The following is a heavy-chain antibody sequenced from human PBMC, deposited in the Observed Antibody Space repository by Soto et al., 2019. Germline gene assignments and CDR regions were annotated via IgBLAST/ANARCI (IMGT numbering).Heavy chain of an antibody. J-gene: IGHJ6*02. CDR1: GFTFNVYG. CDR2: LIPIYDAP. V-gene: IGHV1-69*06. Sequence: SVKVSCKTSGFTFNVYGINWVRQAPGQGLEWMGGLIPIYDAPNYAQKFQDRVTITADKSTTTVYLELSSLTSEDTAVYFCARVRDPHLDHYGLDVWGQGTIVTVSS. CDR3: ARVRDPHLDHYGLDV.